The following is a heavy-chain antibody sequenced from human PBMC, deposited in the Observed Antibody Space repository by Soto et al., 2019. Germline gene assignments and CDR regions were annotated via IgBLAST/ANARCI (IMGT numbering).Heavy chain of an antibody. CDR3: AREEGISGAFDI. Sequence: ASVKVSCKASGYTFTSYGISWVRRAPGHGPEWMGRISTYNGNTNYVQKLQGRVTMTTDTSSNTAYMELRSLRSDDTAVYYCAREEGISGAFDIWGQGTMVTASS. J-gene: IGHJ3*02. CDR1: GYTFTSYG. V-gene: IGHV1-18*01. CDR2: ISTYNGNT. D-gene: IGHD1-20*01.